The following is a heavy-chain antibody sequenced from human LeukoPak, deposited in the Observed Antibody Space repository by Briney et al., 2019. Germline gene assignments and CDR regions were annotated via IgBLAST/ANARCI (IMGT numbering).Heavy chain of an antibody. Sequence: GGSLRLSCAASGFTFSDHYMQWVRRAPGKGLEWVGRIRDKANSYTTEYAASVKGRFTISRDDSKSSMHLQMNSLKTEDTAVYYCARERWRSGSYHDAFDVWGQGTMVTVSS. CDR3: ARERWRSGSYHDAFDV. CDR2: IRDKANSYTT. D-gene: IGHD1-26*01. CDR1: GFTFSDHY. V-gene: IGHV3-72*01. J-gene: IGHJ3*01.